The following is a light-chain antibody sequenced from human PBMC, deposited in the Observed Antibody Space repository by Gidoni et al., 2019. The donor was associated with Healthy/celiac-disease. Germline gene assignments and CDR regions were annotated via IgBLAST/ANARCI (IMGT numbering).Light chain of an antibody. V-gene: IGKV3-20*01. CDR2: GAS. CDR3: QQYGSSPFT. CDR1: QSVSSSY. J-gene: IGKJ3*01. Sequence: EILLTQSPCTLSLSPGERAPLSCRASQSVSSSYLAWYQQKPGQAPRLLIYGASSRATGIPDRFSGSGSGTDFTLTISRLEPEDFAVYYCQQYGSSPFTFGPGTKVDIK.